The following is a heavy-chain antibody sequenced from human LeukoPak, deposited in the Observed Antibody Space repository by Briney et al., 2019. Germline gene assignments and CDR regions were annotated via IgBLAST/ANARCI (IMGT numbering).Heavy chain of an antibody. CDR2: IDSDGSSR. CDR1: GFTFSSYW. D-gene: IGHD4-11*01. CDR3: AKVDYSNYYYMDV. V-gene: IGHV3-74*01. Sequence: GGSLRLSCAASGFTFSSYWMHWVRQAPGKGLVWVSRIDSDGSSRRYADSVRGRFTISRDNAKNTVSLQMNSLRAEDTAVYYCAKVDYSNYYYMDVWGKGTTATVSS. J-gene: IGHJ6*03.